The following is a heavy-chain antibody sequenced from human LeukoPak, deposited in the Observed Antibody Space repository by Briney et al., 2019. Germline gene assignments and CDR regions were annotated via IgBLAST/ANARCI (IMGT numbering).Heavy chain of an antibody. Sequence: GGSLRISCAVSGFTFSSYAMTWVRQAPGKGLEWVSAISGSGGDTYYADSVKGRFTISRDNSKNTLYLQMNSLRAEDTAVYYCATAGADFWSGSDYWGQGTLVTVSS. CDR1: GFTFSSYA. J-gene: IGHJ4*02. CDR2: ISGSGGDT. V-gene: IGHV3-23*01. D-gene: IGHD3-3*01. CDR3: ATAGADFWSGSDY.